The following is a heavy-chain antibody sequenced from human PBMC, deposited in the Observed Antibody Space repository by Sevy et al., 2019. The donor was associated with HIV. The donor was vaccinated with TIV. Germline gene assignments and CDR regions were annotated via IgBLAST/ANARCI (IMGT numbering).Heavy chain of an antibody. CDR2: ITSSSSTI. D-gene: IGHD3-22*01. CDR3: ARATYYYDSSGPYYFDY. J-gene: IGHJ4*02. Sequence: GGSLRLSCAASGFTFSNFEMNWVRQAPGKGLEWVSYITSSSSTIYYADSVQGRFTISRDNAKNSLFLQMNSLRVEDTAVYYCARATYYYDSSGPYYFDYWGQGTLVTVSS. CDR1: GFTFSNFE. V-gene: IGHV3-48*03.